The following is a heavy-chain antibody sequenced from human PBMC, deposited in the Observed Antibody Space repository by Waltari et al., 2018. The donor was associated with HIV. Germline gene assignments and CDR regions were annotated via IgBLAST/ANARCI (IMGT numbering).Heavy chain of an antibody. CDR2: ISWNSDST. J-gene: IGHJ4*02. Sequence: EVQLVESGGGLVQPGRSLRLSCAASGFPCDDYAMHWVRQVSGQGREWGSGISWNSDSTGYADSVKCRFTISRDNAKTSLYLQMNSLRTEDTALYYCTKAESFFHPPDYWGQGTLVTVSS. D-gene: IGHD3-10*01. V-gene: IGHV3-9*01. CDR1: GFPCDDYA. CDR3: TKAESFFHPPDY.